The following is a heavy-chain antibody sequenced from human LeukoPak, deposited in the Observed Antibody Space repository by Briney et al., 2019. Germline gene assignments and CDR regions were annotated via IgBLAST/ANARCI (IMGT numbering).Heavy chain of an antibody. Sequence: GGSLRLSCAASGFTVSGNSMSWVRQAPGKGLEWVSVIYSGGSTYYADSVKGRFTISRDNSKNTLYLQMSSLRVEDTAVYYCAKDRGRYYGSGSFTSILDYWGQGTLVTVSS. V-gene: IGHV3-66*01. CDR1: GFTVSGNS. D-gene: IGHD3-10*01. CDR2: IYSGGST. J-gene: IGHJ4*02. CDR3: AKDRGRYYGSGSFTSILDY.